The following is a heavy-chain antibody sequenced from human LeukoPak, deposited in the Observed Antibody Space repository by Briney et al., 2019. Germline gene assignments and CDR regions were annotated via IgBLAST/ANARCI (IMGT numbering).Heavy chain of an antibody. CDR2: ISSSSSYI. CDR1: GFTFRSDW. D-gene: IGHD2-15*01. CDR3: ARVPPRYCSGGSCPSFAFDI. Sequence: PGGSLRLSCAASGFTFRSDWMNWVRQAPGKGLEWVSSISSSSSYIYYADSVKGRFTISRDNAKNSLYLQMNSLRAEDTAVYYCARVPPRYCSGGSCPSFAFDIWGQGTMVTVSS. V-gene: IGHV3-21*01. J-gene: IGHJ3*02.